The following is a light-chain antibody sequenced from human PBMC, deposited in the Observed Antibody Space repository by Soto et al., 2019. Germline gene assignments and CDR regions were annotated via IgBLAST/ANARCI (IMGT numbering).Light chain of an antibody. CDR1: QSISSW. V-gene: IGKV1-12*01. Sequence: DIQMTQSPSTLSASVGDRVTITCRASQSISSWLAWYQQKPGKAPKLLIYLASILQSGVPSRFSGYGSGTDFTLSISSLQPEDFATYYCQQADSFPITFGQGTRLEIK. J-gene: IGKJ5*01. CDR3: QQADSFPIT. CDR2: LAS.